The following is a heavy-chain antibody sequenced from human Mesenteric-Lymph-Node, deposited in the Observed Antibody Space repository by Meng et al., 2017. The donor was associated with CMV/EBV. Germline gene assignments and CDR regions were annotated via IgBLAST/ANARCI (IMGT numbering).Heavy chain of an antibody. CDR2: INPYNGNT. CDR3: ASALDPTYFAY. J-gene: IGHJ4*02. Sequence: ASVKVSCKTSGYTFTNYGVSWVRQAPGQGLEWMGWINPYNGNTNYAQNLQGRVTVTTDTSTSTAYVELRSLSSDDTAMYFCASALDPTYFAYWGLGTLVTVSS. CDR1: GYTFTNYG. D-gene: IGHD3-9*01. V-gene: IGHV1-18*01.